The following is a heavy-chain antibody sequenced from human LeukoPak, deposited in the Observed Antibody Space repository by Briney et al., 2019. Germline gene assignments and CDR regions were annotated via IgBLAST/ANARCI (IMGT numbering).Heavy chain of an antibody. J-gene: IGHJ3*02. CDR2: IIAIFGTA. V-gene: IGHV1-69*05. D-gene: IGHD2-8*01. CDR1: GGTFGSYA. CDR3: ARDSAARLVYAIGNAFDI. Sequence: SVKVSCKASGGTFGSYAISWVRQAPGQGLEWMGGIIAIFGTANYAQKFQGRVTITTDESTSTAYMELSSLRSEDTAVYYCARDSAARLVYAIGNAFDIWGQGTMVTVSS.